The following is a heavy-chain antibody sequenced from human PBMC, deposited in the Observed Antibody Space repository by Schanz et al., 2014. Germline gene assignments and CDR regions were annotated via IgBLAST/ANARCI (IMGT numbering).Heavy chain of an antibody. V-gene: IGHV1-46*01. D-gene: IGHD5-12*01. CDR2: IYLSDGST. CDR3: ARATYGGYTSTPLRY. CDR1: GYTFTNYY. J-gene: IGHJ4*02. Sequence: QVNLVQSGSELKKPGASVKLSCKASGYTFTNYYIHWVRQAPGQGLEWMGRIYLSDGSTRYAQKFQGRVTVTRDTSTSTVYMELSSLRSEDTAVYYCARATYGGYTSTPLRYWGQGTLVTVSS.